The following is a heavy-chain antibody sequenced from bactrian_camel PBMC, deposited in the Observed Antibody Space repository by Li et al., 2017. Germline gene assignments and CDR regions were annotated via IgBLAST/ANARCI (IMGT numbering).Heavy chain of an antibody. CDR1: GYNPHSDY. V-gene: IGHV3S55*01. Sequence: VQLVESGGGSVQGGGSLRHSCVGSGYNPHSDYCLGWYRQAPGRECELVSTISGDGDTYYADSVKGRFTISQDNAKNAVYLQMNSLKPEDTAVYYCVREDGSGWDNGMRGQGTQVTVS. CDR2: ISGDGDT. D-gene: IGHD6*01. J-gene: IGHJ4*01.